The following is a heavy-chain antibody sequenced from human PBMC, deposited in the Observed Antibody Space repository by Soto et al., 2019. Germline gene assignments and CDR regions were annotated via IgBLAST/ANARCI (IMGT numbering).Heavy chain of an antibody. CDR3: ARTGRVRASAYYYYYMDI. CDR1: GFTFSSYW. CDR2: INSDGSST. Sequence: GGSLRLSCAASGFTFSSYWMHWVRQAPGKGLVWVSRINSDGSSTSYADSVKGRFTISRDNAKNTLYLQMNSLRAEDTAVYYCARTGRVRASAYYYYYMDIWGKGTTVTVSS. V-gene: IGHV3-74*01. J-gene: IGHJ6*03. D-gene: IGHD3-10*01.